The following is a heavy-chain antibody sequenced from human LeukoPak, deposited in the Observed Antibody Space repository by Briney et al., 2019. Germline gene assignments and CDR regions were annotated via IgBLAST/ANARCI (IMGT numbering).Heavy chain of an antibody. CDR2: IVSSGTTI. CDR3: AREGRDYYDTSGSPDAFDI. Sequence: GGSLRLSCAASGFTFSSYEMNWVRQAPGKGLEWVSYIVSSGTTIYYADSVKGRFTISRDNAKTSLYLQMNSLRAEDTSVYYCAREGRDYYDTSGSPDAFDIWGQGTMVTVSS. J-gene: IGHJ3*02. V-gene: IGHV3-48*03. D-gene: IGHD3-22*01. CDR1: GFTFSSYE.